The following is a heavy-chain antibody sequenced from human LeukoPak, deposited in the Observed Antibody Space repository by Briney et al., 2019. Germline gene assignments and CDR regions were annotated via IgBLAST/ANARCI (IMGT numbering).Heavy chain of an antibody. CDR2: IYHSGST. Sequence: SETLSLTCAVSGGSISSSNWWSWVRQPPGKGLEWIGEIYHSGSTNYNPSLKSRVTISVDKSKNQFSLRLSSVTAADTAVYYCARLDYYDSSGGVDVWGQGTTVTVSS. J-gene: IGHJ6*02. V-gene: IGHV4-4*02. D-gene: IGHD3-22*01. CDR1: GGSISSSNW. CDR3: ARLDYYDSSGGVDV.